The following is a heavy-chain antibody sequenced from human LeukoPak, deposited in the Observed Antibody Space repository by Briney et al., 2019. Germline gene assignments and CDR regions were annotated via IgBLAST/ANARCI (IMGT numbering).Heavy chain of an antibody. J-gene: IGHJ4*02. D-gene: IGHD3-9*01. CDR3: ARDVTFDWLITYFDY. V-gene: IGHV1-18*04. CDR1: GYTFTSYG. Sequence: GASVKVSCKASGYTFTSYGISWVRQAPGQGLEWMGWISGYNGITNYAQKFQGRVTMTTDTSTSTAYMELRSLRSDDTAVYYCARDVTFDWLITYFDYWGQGTLVTVSS. CDR2: ISGYNGIT.